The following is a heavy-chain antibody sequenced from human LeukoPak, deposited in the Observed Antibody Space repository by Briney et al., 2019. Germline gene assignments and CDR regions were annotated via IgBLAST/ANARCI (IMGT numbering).Heavy chain of an antibody. Sequence: PGGSLRLSCAVFGSTFSNYDMHWVRQAPGKGLEWVAVISYDGSNKYYADSVKGRFTVSRDNSKNMLYLQVNSLTIEDTAMYYCAKDSYGMDVWGQGTTVTVSS. J-gene: IGHJ6*02. CDR2: ISYDGSNK. V-gene: IGHV3-30*18. CDR1: GSTFSNYD. CDR3: AKDSYGMDV.